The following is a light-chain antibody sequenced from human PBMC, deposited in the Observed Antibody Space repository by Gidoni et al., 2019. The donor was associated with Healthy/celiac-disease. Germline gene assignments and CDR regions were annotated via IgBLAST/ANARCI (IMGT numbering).Light chain of an antibody. J-gene: IGKJ1*01. V-gene: IGKV3-20*01. CDR1: QSVSSSY. CDR2: GAS. CDR3: QQYGSSPT. Sequence: SCRASQSVSSSYLAWYQQKPGQAPRLLIYGASSRATGIPDRFSGSGSGTDFTLTISRLEPEEFAMYYCQQYGSSPTFXXXTKVEIK.